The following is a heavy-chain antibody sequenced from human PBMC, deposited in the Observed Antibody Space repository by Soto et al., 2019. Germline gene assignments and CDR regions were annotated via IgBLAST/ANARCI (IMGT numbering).Heavy chain of an antibody. CDR1: GFTFSTYW. J-gene: IGHJ4*02. CDR3: ASQRRDGFFGDY. CDR2: IKQDGSEK. D-gene: IGHD3-16*01. V-gene: IGHV3-7*01. Sequence: EVQVVESGGGLVQPGGSLRLSCVGSGFTFSTYWMTWVRQAPGKGLEWVANIKQDGSEKHYVDSVKGRFTISRDNPKNSVYLQMNSLRAEDTAVYYCASQRRDGFFGDYWGQGTLVTVSS.